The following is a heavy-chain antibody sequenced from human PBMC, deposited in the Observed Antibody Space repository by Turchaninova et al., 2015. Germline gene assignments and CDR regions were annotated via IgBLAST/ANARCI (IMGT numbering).Heavy chain of an antibody. V-gene: IGHV5-51*01. CDR1: GYHFSTYW. CDR2: IYPDDSDT. Sequence: EVQLAQSGAEVKKPGESLKISCKGSGYHFSTYWLGWVRQMLGKGRGWLGVIYPDDSDTSYSPAFQGQVTLTADKSISTAYLQWSSLKASDNAIYYCARHRYSSSQYYFDYWAQGTLVTVSS. D-gene: IGHD6-13*01. CDR3: ARHRYSSSQYYFDY. J-gene: IGHJ4*02.